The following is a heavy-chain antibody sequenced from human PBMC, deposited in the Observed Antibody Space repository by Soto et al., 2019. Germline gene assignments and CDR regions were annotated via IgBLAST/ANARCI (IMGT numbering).Heavy chain of an antibody. V-gene: IGHV3-9*01. Sequence: SMRRSGAASGFIFDDYAMHWVRQAAGKGLEWVSVISGNSGSLGYADSVKGRFTISRDNAKNSLYLQMNSLRAEDTALYYCAKDRYSSSAYYYYGMDAWGQGTTVTVSS. CDR1: GFIFDDYA. J-gene: IGHJ6*02. D-gene: IGHD6-6*01. CDR2: ISGNSGSL. CDR3: AKDRYSSSAYYYYGMDA.